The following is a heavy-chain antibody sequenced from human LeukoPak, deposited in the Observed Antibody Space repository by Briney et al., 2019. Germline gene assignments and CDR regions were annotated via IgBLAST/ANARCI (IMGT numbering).Heavy chain of an antibody. CDR3: AKASGSGTYYKSPFDY. J-gene: IGHJ4*02. CDR1: EFTFSTYA. CDR2: ISGSGGST. V-gene: IGHV3-23*01. Sequence: GGSLRLSCAASEFTFSTYAMSWVRQAPGKGLEWVSAISGSGGSTYYADSVKGRFTISRDNSKNTLYLQMNSLRAEDTDVYYCAKASGSGTYYKSPFDYWGQGTLVTVSS. D-gene: IGHD3-10*01.